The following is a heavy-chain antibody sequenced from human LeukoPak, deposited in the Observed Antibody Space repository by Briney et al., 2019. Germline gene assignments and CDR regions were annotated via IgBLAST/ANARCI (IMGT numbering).Heavy chain of an antibody. D-gene: IGHD3-22*01. CDR2: INPISGGT. J-gene: IGHJ4*02. V-gene: IGHV1-2*02. CDR3: ARLHTSGYHYFDY. Sequence: GASVKVSCKASGYTFVNQFIYWLRQAPGQGFEWMGWINPISGGTNYAQKFQGRVTMTRDTSITTAYMELNRLTSDDTAVYYCARLHTSGYHYFDYWGQGTLVTVSS. CDR1: GYTFVNQF.